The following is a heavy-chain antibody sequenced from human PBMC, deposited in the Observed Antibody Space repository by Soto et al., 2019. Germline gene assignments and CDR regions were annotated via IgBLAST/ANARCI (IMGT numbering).Heavy chain of an antibody. Sequence: SVKVSCKASGGTFSSYAISWVRQAPGQGLEWMGGIIPIFGTENYAQKFQGRVTITADEFTSTAYMELSSLRSEDTAVYYCARARYNCNDGYYYGMDVWGQGTTVTGLL. CDR1: GGTFSSYA. J-gene: IGHJ6*02. D-gene: IGHD1-1*01. CDR3: ARARYNCNDGYYYGMDV. CDR2: IIPIFGTE. V-gene: IGHV1-69*13.